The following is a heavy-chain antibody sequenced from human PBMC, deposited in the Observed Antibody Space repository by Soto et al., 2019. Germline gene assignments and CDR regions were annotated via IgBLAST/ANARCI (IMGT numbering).Heavy chain of an antibody. CDR2: IVVGSGNT. CDR3: AADRLTIFGVVISSFDP. D-gene: IGHD3-3*01. V-gene: IGHV1-58*01. J-gene: IGHJ5*02. Sequence: GASVKVSCKASGFTFTSSAVQWVRQARGQRLEWIGWIVVGSGNTNYAQKFQERVTITRGMSTSTAYMELSSLRSEDTAVYYCAADRLTIFGVVISSFDPWGQGSLVTVAS. CDR1: GFTFTSSA.